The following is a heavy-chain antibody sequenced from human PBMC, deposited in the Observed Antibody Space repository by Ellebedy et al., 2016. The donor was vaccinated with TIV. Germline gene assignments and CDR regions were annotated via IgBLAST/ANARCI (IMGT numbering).Heavy chain of an antibody. D-gene: IGHD2-21*02. CDR2: ISSSSSTI. Sequence: GESLKISCAASGFTFSSYAMSWVRQAPGKGLEWVSYISSSSSTIYYADSVKGRFTISRDNAKNSLYLQMNSLRAEDTAVYYCARDRGFVVVTAIPFDYWGQGTLVTVSS. CDR1: GFTFSSYA. CDR3: ARDRGFVVVTAIPFDY. V-gene: IGHV3-48*04. J-gene: IGHJ4*02.